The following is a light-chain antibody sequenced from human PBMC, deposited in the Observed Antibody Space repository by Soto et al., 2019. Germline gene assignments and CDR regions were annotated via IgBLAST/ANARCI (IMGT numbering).Light chain of an antibody. CDR1: QSISSW. CDR3: QQYDSYSLT. Sequence: DIQMTQSPSTLSASLGDRVTITCRASQSISSWLAWYQQKPGKAPKLLIYKASSLESGVKSRFRGSGSGTEFTLTITSLQPDDFATYYCQQYDSYSLTFGGGTRVEIK. CDR2: KAS. V-gene: IGKV1-5*03. J-gene: IGKJ4*01.